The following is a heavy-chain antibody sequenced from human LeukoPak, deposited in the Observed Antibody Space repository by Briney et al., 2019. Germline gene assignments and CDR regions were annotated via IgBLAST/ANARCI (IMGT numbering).Heavy chain of an antibody. CDR2: ISGSGGST. J-gene: IGHJ3*02. D-gene: IGHD3-10*01. V-gene: IGHV3-23*01. Sequence: PGGSLRLSCAASGFTFSSYAMSWIRQAPGKGLEWVSVISGSGGSTYYADSVRGRFTVSRDNSKNTLYLQMKSLSAEDTAVYYCAKVTGSGSYLADAFDIWGHGTVVTVSS. CDR1: GFTFSSYA. CDR3: AKVTGSGSYLADAFDI.